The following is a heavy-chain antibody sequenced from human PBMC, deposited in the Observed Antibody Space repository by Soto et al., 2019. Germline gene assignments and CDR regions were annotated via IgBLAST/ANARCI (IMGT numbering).Heavy chain of an antibody. D-gene: IGHD6-19*01. Sequence: GGSLRLSCAASGFSFSSYRMHWVRQAPGRGLVWVSRIDSDGSDTTYADSVKGRFTISRDNAKNTLFLQMNSLRAEDSAVYYCAKELISVADNFDYWGQGTLVTVSS. V-gene: IGHV3-74*01. CDR2: IDSDGSDT. CDR1: GFSFSSYR. J-gene: IGHJ4*02. CDR3: AKELISVADNFDY.